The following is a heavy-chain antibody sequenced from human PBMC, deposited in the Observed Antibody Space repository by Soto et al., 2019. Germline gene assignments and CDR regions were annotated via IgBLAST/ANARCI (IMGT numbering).Heavy chain of an antibody. Sequence: QVHLVQSGAEVKKPGSSVKVSCKASGGTFSNYAITWVRQAPGQGLEWLGRIIPIFGSVTFAQKFQGRITRTADESTTPVYMEVSSLRSDDTAVYYCAKDGGKDGYFGNWFDPWGQGTQVTVSS. V-gene: IGHV1-69*15. CDR1: GGTFSNYA. D-gene: IGHD5-12*01. CDR2: IIPIFGSV. J-gene: IGHJ5*02. CDR3: AKDGGKDGYFGNWFDP.